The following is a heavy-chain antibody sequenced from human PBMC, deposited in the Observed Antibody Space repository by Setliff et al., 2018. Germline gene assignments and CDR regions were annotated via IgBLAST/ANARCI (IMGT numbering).Heavy chain of an antibody. CDR2: IKQDGSET. V-gene: IGHV3-7*03. CDR1: GFTFSNYW. Sequence: GGSLRLSCAASGFTFSNYWMSWVRQTPGKGLEWVAHIKQDGSETYYVDSVKGRFSITRDNARKLLFLQMNRLRAEDTAVYYCAEGGSYGFWGQGTLVTVSS. D-gene: IGHD1-26*01. J-gene: IGHJ4*02. CDR3: AEGGSYGF.